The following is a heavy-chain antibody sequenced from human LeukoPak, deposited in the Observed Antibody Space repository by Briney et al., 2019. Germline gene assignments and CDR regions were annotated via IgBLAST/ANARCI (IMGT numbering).Heavy chain of an antibody. D-gene: IGHD5-12*01. Sequence: GASVKVSCKASGYTFTGYYMHWVRQAPGQGLEWMGWINPNSGGTNYAQKFQGWVTMTRDTSISTAYMELSRLRSDDTAVYYCARSYSGYDLLFDYWAREPWSPSPQ. CDR3: ARSYSGYDLLFDY. CDR1: GYTFTGYY. J-gene: IGHJ4*02. V-gene: IGHV1-2*04. CDR2: INPNSGGT.